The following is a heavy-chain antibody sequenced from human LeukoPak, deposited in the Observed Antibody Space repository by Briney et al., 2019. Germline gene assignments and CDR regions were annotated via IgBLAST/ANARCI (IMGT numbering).Heavy chain of an antibody. CDR3: ARELVPYYFDY. CDR1: GFTFRSYP. CDR2: FSYDGSNK. J-gene: IGHJ4*02. Sequence: GGSLRLSCAASGFTFRSYPMHWVRQAPGKGLEWVAGFSYDGSNKYYADSVTGRFTISRDNSKNTLYLQMSYLRREDTAVYYCARELVPYYFDYWGQGTLVTVSS. V-gene: IGHV3-30*04. D-gene: IGHD6-6*01.